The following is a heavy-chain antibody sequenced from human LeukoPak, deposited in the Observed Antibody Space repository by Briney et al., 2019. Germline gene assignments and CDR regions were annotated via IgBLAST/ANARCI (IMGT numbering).Heavy chain of an antibody. CDR2: ISSSSSYI. V-gene: IGHV3-21*01. Sequence: GGSLRLSCAASGFTFSSYSMNWVRQAPGKGLEWVSSISSSSSYIYYADSVKGRFTISRDNAKNSLYLQMNSPRAEDTAVYYCASRGHPYYYDSSGYYMGPPDYWGQGTLVTVSS. CDR1: GFTFSSYS. CDR3: ASRGHPYYYDSSGYYMGPPDY. D-gene: IGHD3-22*01. J-gene: IGHJ4*02.